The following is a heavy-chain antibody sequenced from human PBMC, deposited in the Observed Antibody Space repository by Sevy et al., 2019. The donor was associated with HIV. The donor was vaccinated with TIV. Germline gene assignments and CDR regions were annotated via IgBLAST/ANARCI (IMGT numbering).Heavy chain of an antibody. Sequence: SETLSLTCTVSGGSITSNNYYWSWIRQPAGKGLEWIGRIYSSGSTKYNPSLKSRVTMSVDTSKNQLSLRLNSVTAADTAVYYCAREGYGSGYRRYYYYGIDVWGQGTTVTVSS. CDR2: IYSSGST. CDR1: GGSITSNNYY. J-gene: IGHJ6*02. D-gene: IGHD3-9*01. CDR3: AREGYGSGYRRYYYYGIDV. V-gene: IGHV4-61*02.